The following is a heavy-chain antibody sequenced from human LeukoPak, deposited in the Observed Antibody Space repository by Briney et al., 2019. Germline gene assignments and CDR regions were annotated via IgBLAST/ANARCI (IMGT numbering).Heavy chain of an antibody. V-gene: IGHV3-48*01. J-gene: IGHJ4*02. CDR3: ARRKDSGSQSHDY. CDR2: ISAGSGTI. Sequence: GGSLRLSCAVSEFTFSTYGMNWVRQAPGKGLEWVSYISAGSGTISYADSVKGRFTISRDNAQNSLYLQMNSLRAEDTAVYYCARRKDSGSQSHDYWGQGTLVTVSS. D-gene: IGHD1-26*01. CDR1: EFTFSTYG.